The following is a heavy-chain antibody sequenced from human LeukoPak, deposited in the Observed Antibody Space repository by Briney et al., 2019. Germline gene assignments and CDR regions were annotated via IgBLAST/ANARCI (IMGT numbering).Heavy chain of an antibody. CDR2: ISGGGGST. Sequence: GGSLRLSCAASGFTFKSYAMSWVRQAPGKGLEWVSGISGGGGSTYYADSVKGWFTISRDNFKKNSFLQMKSLIAEDTAVYYCGKDSRGYSGYDFDFWGQGSLVTVSS. D-gene: IGHD5-12*01. V-gene: IGHV3-23*01. CDR1: GFTFKSYA. J-gene: IGHJ4*02. CDR3: GKDSRGYSGYDFDF.